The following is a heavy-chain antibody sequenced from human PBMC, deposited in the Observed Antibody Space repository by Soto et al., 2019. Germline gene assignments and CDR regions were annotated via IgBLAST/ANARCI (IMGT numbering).Heavy chain of an antibody. CDR3: ASSKSGGSYYFDY. V-gene: IGHV4-4*02. CDR1: GGSISSTDW. Sequence: QVQLQESGPGLVKPSGTLSLTCAVSGGSISSTDWWSWVRQPPGKGLEWIGEIYHVGSTNYNTSRKSRVTISVDRSKNQFSLKLTSVTAADTAVYYCASSKSGGSYYFDYWGQGTLVTVSS. CDR2: IYHVGST. J-gene: IGHJ4*02. D-gene: IGHD1-26*01.